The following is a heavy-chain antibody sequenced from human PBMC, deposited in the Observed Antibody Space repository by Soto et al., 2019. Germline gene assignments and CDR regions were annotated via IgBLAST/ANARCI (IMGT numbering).Heavy chain of an antibody. CDR2: ISYDGSNT. Sequence: QVQLVESGGGVVQPGRSLRLSCVASGFTFSSYGMHWVRQAPGKGLEWVAIISYDGSNTYYADSVKGRFTICRDNSKNTLYLQMNSLRAEETSVYYCAKEGGLSGSYYISSSYYFDYWGQGTLVTVSS. D-gene: IGHD1-26*01. CDR3: AKEGGLSGSYYISSSYYFDY. J-gene: IGHJ4*02. CDR1: GFTFSSYG. V-gene: IGHV3-30*18.